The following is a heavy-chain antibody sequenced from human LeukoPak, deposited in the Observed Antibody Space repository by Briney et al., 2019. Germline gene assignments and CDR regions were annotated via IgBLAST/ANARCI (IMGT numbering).Heavy chain of an antibody. V-gene: IGHV3-23*01. CDR3: AQDSDNQDRIVVVTALDY. CDR1: GFTFNSYA. D-gene: IGHD2-21*02. CDR2: ISGSGGKT. J-gene: IGHJ4*02. Sequence: GGSLRLSCKASGFTFNSYAMNWVRQAPGKGLEWVSGISGSGGKTSYADSVKGRFTISRDSSKSTLYLQMNNLRAEDTAVYYCAQDSDNQDRIVVVTALDYWGQGTLVTVSS.